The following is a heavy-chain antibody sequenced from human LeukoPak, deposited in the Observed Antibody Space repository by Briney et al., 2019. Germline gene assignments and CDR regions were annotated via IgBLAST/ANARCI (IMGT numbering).Heavy chain of an antibody. CDR3: AKTQPPLTIFGPEGYHDAFDI. CDR2: INPNSGGT. J-gene: IGHJ3*02. D-gene: IGHD3-3*01. CDR1: RYTFTGYY. Sequence: GASVKVSCKASRYTFTGYYMHWVRQAPGQGLEWMGWINPNSGGTNYAQKFQGRVTMTRDTSISTAYMELSRLRSDDTAVYYCAKTQPPLTIFGPEGYHDAFDIWGQGTMVTVSS. V-gene: IGHV1-2*02.